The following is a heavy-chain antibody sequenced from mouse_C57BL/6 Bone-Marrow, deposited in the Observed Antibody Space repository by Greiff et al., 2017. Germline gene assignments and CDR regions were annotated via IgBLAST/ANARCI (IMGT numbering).Heavy chain of an antibody. CDR1: GFTFSSYA. Sequence: EVKLVESGGGLVKPGGSLKLSCAASGFTFSSYAMSWVRQTPEKRLEWVATISDGGSYTYYPDNVKGRFTISRDNGKNNLYQQMSHLKSEDTAMYYCARPICYDPHWYFDVWGTGTTVTVSS. CDR3: ARPICYDPHWYFDV. CDR2: ISDGGSYT. J-gene: IGHJ1*03. V-gene: IGHV5-4*03. D-gene: IGHD2-4*01.